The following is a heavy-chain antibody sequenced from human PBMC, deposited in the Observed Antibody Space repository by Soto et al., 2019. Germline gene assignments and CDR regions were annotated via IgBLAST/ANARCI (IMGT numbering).Heavy chain of an antibody. V-gene: IGHV2-5*02. D-gene: IGHD1-26*01. CDR2: IYWDDDK. CDR1: GFSLRKSEVG. Sequence: SGPTLVNPTQTLTLTCTFSGFSLRKSEVGVGWIRQPPGKALEWLALIYWDDDKDYSPSLKSRLTITKDTSKNKVVLTITNKDSVYTATYYCAHRQSGSYFKYWGQGMLVTVSS. J-gene: IGHJ4*02. CDR3: AHRQSGSYFKY.